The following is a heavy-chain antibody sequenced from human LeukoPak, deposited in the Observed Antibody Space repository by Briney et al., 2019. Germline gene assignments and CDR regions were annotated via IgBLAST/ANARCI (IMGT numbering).Heavy chain of an antibody. Sequence: GGSLRLSCAASGFTFSSYGMHWVRQAPGKGLEWVAVISYDGSNKYYPDSVKGRFTISRDNSKNTLYLQMNSLRAEDTAVYYCAKAIHSGSTMPGDWGQGTLVTVSS. V-gene: IGHV3-30*18. D-gene: IGHD1-26*01. CDR2: ISYDGSNK. CDR3: AKAIHSGSTMPGD. CDR1: GFTFSSYG. J-gene: IGHJ4*02.